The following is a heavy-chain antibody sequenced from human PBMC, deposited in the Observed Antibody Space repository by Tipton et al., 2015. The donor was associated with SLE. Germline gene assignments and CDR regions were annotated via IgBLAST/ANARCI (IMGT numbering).Heavy chain of an antibody. CDR3: ARDCSGGSCYESDAFDV. Sequence: TLSLTCTVSGDSISSHYWSWIRQSPGRGLEWIAYIYYSGITDYNPSLKSRVTISVDPSKNQFSLILTSVTAADTAVYYCARDCSGGSCYESDAFDVWGQGTMVTVSS. V-gene: IGHV4-59*11. J-gene: IGHJ3*01. CDR2: IYYSGIT. CDR1: GDSISSHY. D-gene: IGHD2-15*01.